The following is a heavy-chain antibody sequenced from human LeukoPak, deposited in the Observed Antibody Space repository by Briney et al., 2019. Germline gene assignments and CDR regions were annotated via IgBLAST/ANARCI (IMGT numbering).Heavy chain of an antibody. CDR3: ARVSAVTTWGLDY. D-gene: IGHD4-17*01. Sequence: SETPSLTCTVSGGSISSSSYYWGWIRQPPGKGLEWIGSIYYSGSTYYNPSLKSRVTISVDTSKNQFSLKLSSVTAADTAVYYCARVSAVTTWGLDYWGQGTLVTVPS. J-gene: IGHJ4*02. CDR1: GGSISSSSYY. CDR2: IYYSGST. V-gene: IGHV4-39*07.